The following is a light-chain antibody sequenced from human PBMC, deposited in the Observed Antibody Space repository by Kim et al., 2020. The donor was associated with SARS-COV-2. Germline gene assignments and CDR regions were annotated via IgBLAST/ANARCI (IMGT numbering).Light chain of an antibody. CDR1: QTVNHNY. V-gene: IGKV3-20*01. Sequence: PGERATLSCRATQTVNHNYLAWYQHKPGQAPRLLIYDASTRAPGIPDRFSGSGSGTDFTLTISRLESEDVGVYYCQQYGRSAAFGQGIKVDI. J-gene: IGKJ1*01. CDR2: DAS. CDR3: QQYGRSAA.